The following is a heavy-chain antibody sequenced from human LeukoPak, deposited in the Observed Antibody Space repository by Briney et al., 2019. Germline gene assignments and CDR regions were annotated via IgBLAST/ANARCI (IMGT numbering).Heavy chain of an antibody. Sequence: PGGSLRLSCAASGFTFSSFEMNWVRQAPGKGLEWVSYISTGGTTIYYADSVKGRFTISRDNAKNSLYLQMNSLRAEDTAVYYCAREAVVNDYWGQGTLVTVSS. V-gene: IGHV3-48*03. CDR1: GFTFSSFE. J-gene: IGHJ4*02. D-gene: IGHD4-23*01. CDR3: AREAVVNDY. CDR2: ISTGGTTI.